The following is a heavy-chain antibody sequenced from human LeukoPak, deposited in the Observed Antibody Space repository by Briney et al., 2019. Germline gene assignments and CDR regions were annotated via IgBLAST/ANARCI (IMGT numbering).Heavy chain of an antibody. D-gene: IGHD6-13*01. Sequence: GGSLRPSCAASGFTFSSYGMHWVRQAPGKGLEWVAVIWYDGSNKYYADSVKGRFTISRDNSKNSLYLQMNSLRTEDTAFYYCAKDSSSWYHYWGQGTLVTVSS. J-gene: IGHJ4*02. V-gene: IGHV3-33*03. CDR1: GFTFSSYG. CDR2: IWYDGSNK. CDR3: AKDSSSWYHY.